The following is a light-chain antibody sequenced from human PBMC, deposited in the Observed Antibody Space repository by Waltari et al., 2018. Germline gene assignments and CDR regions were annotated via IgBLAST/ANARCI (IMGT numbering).Light chain of an antibody. Sequence: IGLTQSPATLSLSPGERATLSCRATKSASVYFAWYQQKPGQAPRLLIYDASKRATGIPARFSASGSGTDFTLTISSLEPEDSAVYYCQQRNNWPLSFGGGTKVEIK. CDR3: QQRNNWPLS. J-gene: IGKJ4*01. V-gene: IGKV3-11*01. CDR2: DAS. CDR1: KSASVY.